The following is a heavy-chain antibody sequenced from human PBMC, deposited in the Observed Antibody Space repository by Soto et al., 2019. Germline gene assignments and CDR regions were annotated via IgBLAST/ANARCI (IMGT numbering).Heavy chain of an antibody. Sequence: GASVKVSCKASGYTFTSYGISWVRQAPGQGLEWMGWISAYNGNTNYAQKLQGRVTMTTDTSTSTAYMELRSLRSDDTAVYYCARVVGATNYYYYGMDVWGQGATVTVSS. D-gene: IGHD1-26*01. V-gene: IGHV1-18*01. CDR2: ISAYNGNT. J-gene: IGHJ6*02. CDR1: GYTFTSYG. CDR3: ARVVGATNYYYYGMDV.